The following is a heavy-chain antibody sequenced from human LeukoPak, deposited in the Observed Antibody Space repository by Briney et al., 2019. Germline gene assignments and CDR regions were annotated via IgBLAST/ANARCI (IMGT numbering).Heavy chain of an antibody. V-gene: IGHV3-23*01. Sequence: GGSLRLSCAASGFTFSSYAMSWVRQAPGKGLEWVSALSDSGGSTYYADSVKGRFTISRDNSKNTLFLQMNSLRAEDTAVYYCAKLSLSGRSQSADYWGQGTLVTVSS. CDR2: LSDSGGST. CDR1: GFTFSSYA. CDR3: AKLSLSGRSQSADY. D-gene: IGHD3-10*01. J-gene: IGHJ4*02.